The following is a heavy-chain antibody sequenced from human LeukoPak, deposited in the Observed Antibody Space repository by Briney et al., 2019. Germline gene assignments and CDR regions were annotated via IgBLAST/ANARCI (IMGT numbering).Heavy chain of an antibody. V-gene: IGHV4-59*01. J-gene: IGHJ5*02. CDR3: ARDPRGWFDP. CDR1: GGSISSYY. CDR2: IYYSGST. D-gene: IGHD3-10*01. Sequence: SETLSLTCTVSGGSISSYYWSWIRQPPGKGLEWIGYIYYSGSTNYNPSPKSRVTISVDTSKNQFSLKLSSVTAADTAVYYCARDPRGWFDPWGQGTLVTVSS.